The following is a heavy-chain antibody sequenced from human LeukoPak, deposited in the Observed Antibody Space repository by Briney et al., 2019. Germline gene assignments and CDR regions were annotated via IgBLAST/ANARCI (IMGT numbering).Heavy chain of an antibody. Sequence: ASVKVSCKASGYTFTSYYMHWVRQAPGQGLEWMGWISAYNGNTNYAQKLQGRVTMTTDTSTSTAYMELRSLRSDDAAVYYCARESKQGELDYWGQGTLVTVSS. J-gene: IGHJ4*02. D-gene: IGHD1-26*01. V-gene: IGHV1-18*04. CDR1: GYTFTSYY. CDR2: ISAYNGNT. CDR3: ARESKQGELDY.